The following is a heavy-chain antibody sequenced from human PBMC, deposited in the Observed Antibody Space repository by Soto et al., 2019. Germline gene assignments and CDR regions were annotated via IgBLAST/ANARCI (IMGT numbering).Heavy chain of an antibody. CDR1: GFSLTPSGVG. J-gene: IGHJ4*02. Sequence: SGPTLVNPTQTLTLTCTFSGFSLTPSGVGVGWIRQPPGKALEWLALIYWEGDKRYSPSLKSRLTITKDTSKNQVVLTMTNMDPVDTATYYCAHGDILTGYYIPFDYWGQGTLVTVSS. CDR3: AHGDILTGYYIPFDY. D-gene: IGHD3-9*01. CDR2: IYWEGDK. V-gene: IGHV2-5*02.